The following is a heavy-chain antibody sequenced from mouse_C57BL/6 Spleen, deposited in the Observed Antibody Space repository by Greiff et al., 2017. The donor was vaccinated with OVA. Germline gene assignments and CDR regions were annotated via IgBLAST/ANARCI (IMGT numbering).Heavy chain of an antibody. CDR3: ARRNYDYDGGFAY. D-gene: IGHD2-4*01. J-gene: IGHJ3*01. CDR1: GFTFSDYG. Sequence: EVQGVESGGGLVKPGGSLKLSCAASGFTFSDYGMHWVRQAPEKGLGWVAYISSGSSTIYYADTVKGRFTISRDNAKNTLFLQMTSLRSEDTAMYYCARRNYDYDGGFAYWGQGTLVTVSA. V-gene: IGHV5-17*01. CDR2: ISSGSSTI.